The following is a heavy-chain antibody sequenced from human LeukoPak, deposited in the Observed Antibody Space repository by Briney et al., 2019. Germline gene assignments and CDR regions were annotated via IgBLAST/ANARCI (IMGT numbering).Heavy chain of an antibody. J-gene: IGHJ4*02. Sequence: SETLSLTCSVSGDSISRARNYWGWIRQSPGKGLEWLASVYSSGSTHSNPSLTSRVSISIDMSKNQFSLKLYSVTASDAAIYYCARHLSGTAMAHYFDFWGQGTLVTASS. CDR2: VYSSGST. CDR1: GDSISRARNY. D-gene: IGHD5-18*01. V-gene: IGHV4-39*01. CDR3: ARHLSGTAMAHYFDF.